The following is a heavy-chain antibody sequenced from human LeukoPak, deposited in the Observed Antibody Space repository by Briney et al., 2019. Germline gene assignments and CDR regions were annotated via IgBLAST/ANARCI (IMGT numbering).Heavy chain of an antibody. J-gene: IGHJ4*02. Sequence: SETLSLTCTVSGGSISSYYWSWIRQPPGKGLEWIGYVYYSGSTNYNPSLKSRVTISVDKSKNQFSLKLSSVTAADTAVYYCARDRGGSGSSSEYWGQGTLVTVSS. CDR2: VYYSGST. D-gene: IGHD3-10*01. CDR1: GGSISSYY. V-gene: IGHV4-59*12. CDR3: ARDRGGSGSSSEY.